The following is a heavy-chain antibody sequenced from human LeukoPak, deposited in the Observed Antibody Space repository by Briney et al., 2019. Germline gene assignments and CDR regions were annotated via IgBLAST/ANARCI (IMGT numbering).Heavy chain of an antibody. D-gene: IGHD1-1*01. CDR1: GFTFSSYG. CDR3: ARAGDTYDAFDI. V-gene: IGHV3-30*02. J-gene: IGHJ3*02. CDR2: IRYDGSNK. Sequence: GGSLRLSCAASGFTFSSYGMHWVRQAPGKGLEWVAFIRYDGSNKYYADSVKDRFTISRDNSKNTLYLQMNSLRAEDTAVYYCARAGDTYDAFDIWGQGTMVTVSS.